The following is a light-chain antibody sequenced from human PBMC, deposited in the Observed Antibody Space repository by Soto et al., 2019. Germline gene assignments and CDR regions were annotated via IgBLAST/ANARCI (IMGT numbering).Light chain of an antibody. CDR1: SSDVGTYSL. CDR2: EGS. Sequence: QSALTQPASVSGSPGQSIIISCTGASSDVGTYSLVSWYQQHPGKAPKLMIYEGSRWPSGVSNRFSGSTSDNTASLTISGLQAEDEADYYCCSYAGSTNFVLFGGGTKLTVL. J-gene: IGLJ3*02. CDR3: CSYAGSTNFVL. V-gene: IGLV2-23*01.